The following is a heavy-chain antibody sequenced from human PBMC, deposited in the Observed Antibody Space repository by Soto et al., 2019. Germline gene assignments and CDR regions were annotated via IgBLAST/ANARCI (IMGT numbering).Heavy chain of an antibody. V-gene: IGHV1-18*01. Sequence: QVQLVQSGAEEKKPGASVKVSCKAAGYTFTTYGINWVRQAPRQGLEWMGWVTTYNGNTNYAQRLQGRVTMTTDTSTSTAYMELWSLRSDDTAVYYCARGETVAAPYGMDVWGQGTTVTVSS. CDR3: ARGETVAAPYGMDV. CDR1: GYTFTTYG. J-gene: IGHJ6*02. CDR2: VTTYNGNT. D-gene: IGHD6-6*01.